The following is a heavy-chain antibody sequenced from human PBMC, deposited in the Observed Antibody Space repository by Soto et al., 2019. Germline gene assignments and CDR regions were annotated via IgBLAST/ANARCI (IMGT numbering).Heavy chain of an antibody. CDR1: GFTFSNAW. CDR2: IKSKTDGGTT. CDR3: TTGEPLGYCSSTSCYMDY. D-gene: IGHD2-2*02. V-gene: IGHV3-15*01. Sequence: GGSLRLSCAASGFTFSNAWMSWVRQAPGKGLEWVGRIKSKTDGGTTDYAAPVKGRFTISRDDSKNTLYLQMNSLKTEDSVVYYCTTGEPLGYCSSTSCYMDYWGQGTLVTVSS. J-gene: IGHJ4*02.